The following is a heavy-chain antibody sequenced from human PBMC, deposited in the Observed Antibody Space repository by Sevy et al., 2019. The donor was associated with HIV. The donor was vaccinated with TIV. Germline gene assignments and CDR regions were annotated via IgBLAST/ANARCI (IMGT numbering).Heavy chain of an antibody. J-gene: IGHJ6*02. CDR2: IRFDGSIK. CDR3: AKVLHIVVGPAASDYYYGMDV. V-gene: IGHV3-30*02. Sequence: GGSLRLSCAASGFTFSTYGMHWVRQAPGKGLEWVAFIRFDGSIKYYTDSVKGRLTISRDNSKNTLYLQMNSLRAEDTAVYFCAKVLHIVVGPAASDYYYGMDVWGQGTTVTVSS. CDR1: GFTFSTYG. D-gene: IGHD2-2*01.